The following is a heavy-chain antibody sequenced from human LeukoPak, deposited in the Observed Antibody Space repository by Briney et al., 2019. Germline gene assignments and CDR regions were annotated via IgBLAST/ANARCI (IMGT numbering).Heavy chain of an antibody. J-gene: IGHJ4*02. CDR3: ARWDSSGYTFDY. D-gene: IGHD3-22*01. V-gene: IGHV4-59*01. CDR2: IYYSGST. CDR1: GGSISSYY. Sequence: SETLFLTCTVSGGSISSYYWSWIRQPPGKGLEWIGYIYYSGSTNYNPSLKSRVTISVDTSKNQFSLKLSSVTAADTAVYYCARWDSSGYTFDYWGQGTLVTVSS.